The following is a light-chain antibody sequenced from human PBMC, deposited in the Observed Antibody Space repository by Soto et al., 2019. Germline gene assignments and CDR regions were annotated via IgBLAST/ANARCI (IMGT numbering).Light chain of an antibody. Sequence: DIQLTQSPSNLPASVGDRVTITCRASQGITGWLAWYQQKPGKAPXXLIFDASTLESGVPPRFTGSASGTESTLSISNLQPDDFATYYCQQYQRYWTFGHGTKVDIK. J-gene: IGKJ1*01. V-gene: IGKV1-5*01. CDR1: QGITGW. CDR3: QQYQRYWT. CDR2: DAS.